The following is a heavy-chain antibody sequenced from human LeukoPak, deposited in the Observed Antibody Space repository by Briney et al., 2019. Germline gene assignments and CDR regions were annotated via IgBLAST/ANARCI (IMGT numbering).Heavy chain of an antibody. D-gene: IGHD4/OR15-4a*01. CDR3: ARRAGAYSHPYDY. Sequence: SETLSLTWAVDGGPFTTYYWGWIRQPPGKGLGWIGDIYHTGTTTYNPSLKSRVTISVDTSKNQFSLRLSSVTAADTAVYYCARRAGAYSHPYDYWGQGTLVTVSS. CDR1: GGPFTTYY. J-gene: IGHJ4*02. V-gene: IGHV4-34*01. CDR2: IYHTGTT.